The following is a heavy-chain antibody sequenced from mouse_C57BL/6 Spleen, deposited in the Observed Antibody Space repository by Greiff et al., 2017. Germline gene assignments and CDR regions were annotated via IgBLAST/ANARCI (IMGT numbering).Heavy chain of an antibody. Sequence: VKLQQPGAELVKPGASVKLSCKASGYTFTSYWMHWVKQRPGRGLEWIGRIDPISGGTKYNEKFKSKATLAVDKPSSTAYMQLSSLTSEDSAVYDCARSVITTVVRGGTSALDYWGQVTSVTVAS. J-gene: IGHJ4*01. CDR2: IDPISGGT. CDR3: ARSVITTVVRGGTSALDY. D-gene: IGHD1-1*01. V-gene: IGHV1-72*01. CDR1: GYTFTSYW.